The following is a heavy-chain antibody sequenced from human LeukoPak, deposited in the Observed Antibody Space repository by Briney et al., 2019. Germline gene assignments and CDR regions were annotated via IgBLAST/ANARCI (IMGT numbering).Heavy chain of an antibody. Sequence: GGSLRLSCAASGFTFSSYGMHWVRQAPGKGLEWVAFIRYDGSNKYYADSVKGRFTISRDNSKNTLYLQMNSLRAEDTAVYYCAKGAAAEDYYYYMDVWGKGTTVTVSS. CDR3: AKGAAAEDYYYYMDV. CDR1: GFTFSSYG. J-gene: IGHJ6*03. CDR2: IRYDGSNK. V-gene: IGHV3-30*02. D-gene: IGHD6-13*01.